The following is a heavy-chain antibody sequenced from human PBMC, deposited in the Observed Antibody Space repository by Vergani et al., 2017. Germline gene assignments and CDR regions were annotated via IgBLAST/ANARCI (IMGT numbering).Heavy chain of an antibody. CDR1: GGTFSSYA. CDR2: IIPIFGTA. J-gene: IGHJ6*03. Sequence: QVQLVQSGAEVKKPGSSVKVSCKASGGTFSSYAISWVRQAPGQGLEWMGGIIPIFGTANYAQKFQGRVTITADESRSTAYMELSSLRSEDTAVYYCAXGLDIVVVPAAITRYYYYMDVWGKGTTVTVSS. D-gene: IGHD2-2*03. CDR3: AXGLDIVVVPAAITRYYYYMDV. V-gene: IGHV1-69*01.